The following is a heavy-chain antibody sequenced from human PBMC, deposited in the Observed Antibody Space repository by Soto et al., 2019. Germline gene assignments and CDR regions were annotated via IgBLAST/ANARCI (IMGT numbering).Heavy chain of an antibody. CDR2: IYYSGST. CDR3: ARWDGYYYSWFDP. D-gene: IGHD3-22*01. V-gene: IGHV4-59*11. CDR1: GGSISGHY. J-gene: IGHJ5*02. Sequence: SETLSLTCTVSGGSISGHYWIWIRQSPGKRLEWIGYIYYSGSTNYNPSLKSRVTISVDTSKNQFSLKLSSVTAADTTVYYCARWDGYYYSWFDPWGQGTLVTVS.